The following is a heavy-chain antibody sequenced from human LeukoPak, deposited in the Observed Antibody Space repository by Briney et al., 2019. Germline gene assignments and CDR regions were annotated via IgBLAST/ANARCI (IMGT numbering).Heavy chain of an antibody. J-gene: IGHJ6*04. Sequence: SVKVSCKASGGTFSSYAISWVRQAPGQGLEWMGGIIPIFGTANYAQKFQGRATITADKSTSTAYMELSSLRSEDTAVYYCARDKKDIVVVPAATRSIYYYYYGMDVWGKGTTVTVSS. D-gene: IGHD2-2*01. CDR1: GGTFSSYA. CDR3: ARDKKDIVVVPAATRSIYYYYYGMDV. CDR2: IIPIFGTA. V-gene: IGHV1-69*06.